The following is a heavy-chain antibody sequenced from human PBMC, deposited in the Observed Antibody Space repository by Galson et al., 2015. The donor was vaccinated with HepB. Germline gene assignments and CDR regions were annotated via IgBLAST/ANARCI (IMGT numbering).Heavy chain of an antibody. D-gene: IGHD4-17*01. J-gene: IGHJ1*01. CDR3: ARDTSYSDNSLSY. Sequence: SVKVSCKASGYTFTNYGINWVRQAPGQGLEWMGWISGYNGNTKYAQKLLGRVTTTTDTSTNTVYMELRSLTSDDTAVYYCARDTSYSDNSLSYWGQGTLVTVSS. V-gene: IGHV1-18*01. CDR2: ISGYNGNT. CDR1: GYTFTNYG.